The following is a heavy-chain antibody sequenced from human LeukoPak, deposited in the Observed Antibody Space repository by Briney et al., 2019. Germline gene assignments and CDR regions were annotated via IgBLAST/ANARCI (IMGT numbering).Heavy chain of an antibody. D-gene: IGHD3-16*01. J-gene: IGHJ6*02. CDR3: AKDRRMMSAYYGMDV. CDR1: GFTFRNYG. CDR2: ISYDGGHQ. V-gene: IGHV3-30*18. Sequence: GGSLGLSCEASGFTFRNYGVHWVRQAPGKGLEWVAVISYDGGHQYSADSVKGRSTLSRDNSKNTVYLQLNSLRAEDTAVYYCAKDRRMMSAYYGMDVWGQGTPVTVSS.